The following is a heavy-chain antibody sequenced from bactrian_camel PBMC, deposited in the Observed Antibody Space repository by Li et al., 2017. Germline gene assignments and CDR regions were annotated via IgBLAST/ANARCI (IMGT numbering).Heavy chain of an antibody. V-gene: IGHV3-2*01. D-gene: IGHD2*01. Sequence: QLVESGGGLVQPGGSLRLSCAASGFTFSNYHIIWVRQPPGKGLEWVSSINNDAEYTFSTDSVKGRFTISQDNAKSTLYLQMDKLKPEDTAMYYCAADRSLGFCVEMMGGNIRRGSGYWGQGTQVTVS. CDR1: GFTFSNYH. J-gene: IGHJ6*01. CDR2: INNDAEYT. CDR3: AADRSLGFCVEMMGGNIRRGSGY.